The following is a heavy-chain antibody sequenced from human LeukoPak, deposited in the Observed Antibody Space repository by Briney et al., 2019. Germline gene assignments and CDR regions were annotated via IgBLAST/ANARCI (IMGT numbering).Heavy chain of an antibody. CDR2: IYSGGST. Sequence: GGSLRLSCAASGFTVSRNYMSWVRQAPGKGLEWVSVIYSGGSTYYADSVKGRFTISRDNSKNTLYLQMNSLRAEDTAVYYCARVQLVDYYYYSYMDVWGKGTTVTVSS. D-gene: IGHD6-6*01. J-gene: IGHJ6*03. CDR3: ARVQLVDYYYYSYMDV. CDR1: GFTVSRNY. V-gene: IGHV3-53*01.